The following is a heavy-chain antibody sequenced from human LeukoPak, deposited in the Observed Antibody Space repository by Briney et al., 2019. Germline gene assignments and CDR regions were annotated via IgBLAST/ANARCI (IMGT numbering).Heavy chain of an antibody. D-gene: IGHD1-7*01. CDR2: IYPGDSDT. Sequence: GESLKISCKGSGYSFTSYWIGWVRQMPGKGLEWMVIIYPGDSDTRYSPSFQGQVTISADKSISTAYLQWSSLKASDTAMYYCARLSGNWNYGSSTWFDPWGQGTLVTVSS. J-gene: IGHJ5*02. CDR3: ARLSGNWNYGSSTWFDP. CDR1: GYSFTSYW. V-gene: IGHV5-51*01.